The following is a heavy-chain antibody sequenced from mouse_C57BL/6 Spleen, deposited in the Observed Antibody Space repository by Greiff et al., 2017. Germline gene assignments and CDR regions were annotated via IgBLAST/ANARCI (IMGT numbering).Heavy chain of an antibody. CDR2: INPGSGGT. J-gene: IGHJ4*01. Sequence: VKLQESGAELVRPGTSVKVSCKASGYAFTNYLIEWVKQRPGQGLEWIGVINPGSGGTNYNEKFKGKATLTADKSSSTAYMQLSSLTSEDSAVYFCERSNWAYAMDYWGQGTSVTVSS. D-gene: IGHD4-1*01. CDR1: GYAFTNYL. V-gene: IGHV1-54*01. CDR3: ERSNWAYAMDY.